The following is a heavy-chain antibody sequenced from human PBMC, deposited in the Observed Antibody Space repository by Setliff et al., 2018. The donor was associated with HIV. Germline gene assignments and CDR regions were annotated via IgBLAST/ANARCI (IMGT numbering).Heavy chain of an antibody. CDR1: GGTFGRFG. CDR3: ARSVHSLYGDYATYFDP. J-gene: IGHJ5*02. D-gene: IGHD4-17*01. Sequence: ASVKVSCKASGGTFGRFGISWVRQAPGQGLEWMGGIIPTFTRANYAQKFQARVIITTDKSTGTAFMELTSLTSEDTAVYYCARSVHSLYGDYATYFDPWGQGTQVTVSS. CDR2: IIPTFTRA. V-gene: IGHV1-69*05.